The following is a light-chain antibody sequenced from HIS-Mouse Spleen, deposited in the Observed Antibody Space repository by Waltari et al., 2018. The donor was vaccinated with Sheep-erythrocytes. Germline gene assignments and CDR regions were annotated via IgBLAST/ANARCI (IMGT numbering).Light chain of an antibody. Sequence: QSALTQPRSVSGSPGQPVTISCPGTSSHVGGYNYVSWYQQHPGKAPKLMIYDVSKRPSGVPDRFSGSKSVNTASLTVSGLQAEDEADYYCSSYAGSNNWVFGGGTKLTVL. V-gene: IGLV2-11*01. J-gene: IGLJ3*02. CDR1: SSHVGGYNY. CDR3: SSYAGSNNWV. CDR2: DVS.